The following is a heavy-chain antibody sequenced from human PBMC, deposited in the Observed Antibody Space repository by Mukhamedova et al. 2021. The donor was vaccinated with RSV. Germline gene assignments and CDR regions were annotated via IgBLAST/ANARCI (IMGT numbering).Heavy chain of an antibody. D-gene: IGHD2-2*01. Sequence: VKGRFTISRDNAKNSLFLQMNSLRAEDTAVYYCASEGRGSTTSPDAFDIWGQGTMVTVSS. CDR3: ASEGRGSTTSPDAFDI. V-gene: IGHV3-48*03. J-gene: IGHJ3*02.